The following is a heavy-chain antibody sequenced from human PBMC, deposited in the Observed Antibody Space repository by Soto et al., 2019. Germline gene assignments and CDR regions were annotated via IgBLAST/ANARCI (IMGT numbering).Heavy chain of an antibody. CDR2: TYYRSKWYN. J-gene: IGHJ6*02. CDR1: GDSVSSNSAA. V-gene: IGHV6-1*01. Sequence: PSQTLSLTCAISGDSVSSNSAAWNWIRQSPSRGLEWLGRTYYRSKWYNDYAVSVKSRITINPDTSKNQFSLQLNSVTPEDTAVYYCARASSSIAARPPRYYYGMDVWGQGTMVTVSS. D-gene: IGHD6-6*01. CDR3: ARASSSIAARPPRYYYGMDV.